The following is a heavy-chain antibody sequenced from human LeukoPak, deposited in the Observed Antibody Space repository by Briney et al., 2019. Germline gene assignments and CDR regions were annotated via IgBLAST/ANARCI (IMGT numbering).Heavy chain of an antibody. D-gene: IGHD6-19*01. CDR1: GYSFSRTYF. Sequence: SVTLSLTCGISGYSFSRTYFWAWIRQPPGKGMEWIASIHYTWSTYYNTSRKSRATVSVDTPKNQLSLKLKSVTAADTAVYYCVRHAKVYSSGWGQAFDPWGQGTLVTVSS. J-gene: IGHJ5*02. V-gene: IGHV4-38-2*01. CDR3: VRHAKVYSSGWGQAFDP. CDR2: IHYTWST.